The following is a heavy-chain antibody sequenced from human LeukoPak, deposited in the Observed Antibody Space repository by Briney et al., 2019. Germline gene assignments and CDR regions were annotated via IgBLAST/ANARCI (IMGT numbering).Heavy chain of an antibody. V-gene: IGHV4-61*01. D-gene: IGHD4-11*01. CDR1: GGSFSSGSYY. Sequence: SETLSLTCTVSGGSFSSGSYYWSWIRQPPGKGLEWIGYIYYSGSTNYNPSLKSRVTISVDTSKNQFSLKLSSVTAADTAVYYCARERDYLERYFDYWGQGTLVTVSS. CDR2: IYYSGST. J-gene: IGHJ4*02. CDR3: ARERDYLERYFDY.